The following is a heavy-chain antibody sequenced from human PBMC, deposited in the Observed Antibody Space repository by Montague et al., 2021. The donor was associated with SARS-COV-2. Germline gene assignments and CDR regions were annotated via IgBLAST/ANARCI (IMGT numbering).Heavy chain of an antibody. J-gene: IGHJ6*02. V-gene: IGHV4-34*01. CDR2: INHSGSS. CDR3: TREGYQVLWSDYYYYGMDV. D-gene: IGHD2-2*01. Sequence: LSLTCAVYGGSFSGYYWSWIRQPPGKGLEWIGEINHSGSSNYNPSLKSRVTISVDTSKNQFSLKLSSVTAADTAVYYCTREGYQVLWSDYYYYGMDVWGQGTRVTVSS. CDR1: GGSFSGYY.